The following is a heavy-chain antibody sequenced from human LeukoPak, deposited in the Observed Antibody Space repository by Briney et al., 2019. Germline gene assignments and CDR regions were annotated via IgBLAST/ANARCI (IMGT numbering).Heavy chain of an antibody. V-gene: IGHV4-39*02. Sequence: SETLSLTCTVSGDSLSSSSAYWGWIRQAPGKGLEWLGTIYYSGSTYYNPSLKSRVTISVDTSKNHFSLRLSSVTAADTAVYYCASHYYDRHRYFDLWGLGILVTVSS. CDR2: IYYSGST. D-gene: IGHD3-22*01. CDR3: ASHYYDRHRYFDL. J-gene: IGHJ2*01. CDR1: GDSLSSSSAY.